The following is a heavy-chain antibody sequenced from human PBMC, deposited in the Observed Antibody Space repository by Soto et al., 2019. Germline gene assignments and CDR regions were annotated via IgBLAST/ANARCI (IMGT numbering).Heavy chain of an antibody. Sequence: QVQLVESGGGVVQPGRSLRLSCAASGFTFSSYGMHWVRQAPGKGLEWVAVIWYDGSNKYYADSVKGRFTISRDNSKNTXXLQMNSLRAEDTAVYYCARDTDYGDYDVYYYGMDVWGQGTTVTVSS. J-gene: IGHJ6*02. V-gene: IGHV3-33*01. CDR1: GFTFSSYG. D-gene: IGHD4-17*01. CDR2: IWYDGSNK. CDR3: ARDTDYGDYDVYYYGMDV.